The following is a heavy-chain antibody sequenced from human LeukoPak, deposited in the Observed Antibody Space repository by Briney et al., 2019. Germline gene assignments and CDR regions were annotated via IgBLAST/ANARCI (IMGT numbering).Heavy chain of an antibody. V-gene: IGHV3-74*01. J-gene: IGHJ4*02. CDR1: GFTFSSYG. CDR2: INSDGSST. CDR3: ARDGTYDSSIDY. D-gene: IGHD3-22*01. Sequence: GGSLRLSCAASGFTFSSYGMHWVRQAPGKGLEWVSRINSDGSSTSYADSVKGRFTISRDNAKNTLYLQMNSLGAEDTAVYYCARDGTYDSSIDYWGQGTLVTVSS.